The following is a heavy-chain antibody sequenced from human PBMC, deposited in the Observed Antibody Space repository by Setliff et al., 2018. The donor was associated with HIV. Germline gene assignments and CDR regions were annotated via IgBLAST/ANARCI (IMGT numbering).Heavy chain of an antibody. Sequence: PSETLSLTCTVSGGSISSGSHYWSWIRQPAGKGLEWIGRIYTSGSTNYNPSLKSRVTISVDTSKNQFSLKLSSVTAADTAVYYCARITMVRGVNYYYYYGMDVWGQGTTVTVSS. D-gene: IGHD3-10*01. V-gene: IGHV4-61*02. CDR3: ARITMVRGVNYYYYYGMDV. J-gene: IGHJ6*02. CDR1: GGSISSGSHY. CDR2: IYTSGST.